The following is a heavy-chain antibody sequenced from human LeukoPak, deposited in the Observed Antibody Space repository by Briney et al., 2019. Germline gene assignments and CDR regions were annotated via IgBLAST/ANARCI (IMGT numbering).Heavy chain of an antibody. CDR1: GFTVSGDY. CDR2: IYTGGST. D-gene: IGHD4-23*01. J-gene: IGHJ6*02. CDR3: ARTLNSQYYATDV. V-gene: IGHV3-66*01. Sequence: AGSLRLSCAASGFTVSGDYMSWVRQPPGKGLEWVSVIYTGGSTYYPDSVKGRFTISRDDSKNTVCLQMNNLRVEDTALYYCARTLNSQYYATDVWGQGTTVTVSS.